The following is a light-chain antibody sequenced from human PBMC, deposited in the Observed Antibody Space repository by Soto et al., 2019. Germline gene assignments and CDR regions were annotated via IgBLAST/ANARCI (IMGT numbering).Light chain of an antibody. V-gene: IGLV2-23*01. Sequence: QSALTQPASVSGSPGQSITISCTGTSSDVGSYNLVSWYQQHPDKAPKLMIFDGSLRPSGVSNRFSGSKFGNTASLTISGLQPEDEADYYCCSYAGSSTLVFGTGTKLTVL. CDR1: SSDVGSYNL. CDR2: DGS. J-gene: IGLJ1*01. CDR3: CSYAGSSTLV.